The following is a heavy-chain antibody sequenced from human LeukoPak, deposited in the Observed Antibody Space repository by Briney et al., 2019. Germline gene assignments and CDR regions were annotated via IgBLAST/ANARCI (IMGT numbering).Heavy chain of an antibody. CDR2: TYYRSKWYN. Sequence: SQTLPLTCAISGDSVSSNTAAWNWFRQSPSRGLEWLGRTYYRSKWYNDYAVSVKSRITINPDTSRNQFSLQLNSVTPEDTALYYCARDREDGYNLDYWGQGTLVTVSS. V-gene: IGHV6-1*01. D-gene: IGHD5-24*01. CDR3: ARDREDGYNLDY. J-gene: IGHJ4*02. CDR1: GDSVSSNTAA.